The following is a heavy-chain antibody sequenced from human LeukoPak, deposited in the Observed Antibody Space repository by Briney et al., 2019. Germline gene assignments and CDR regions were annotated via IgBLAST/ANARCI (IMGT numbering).Heavy chain of an antibody. V-gene: IGHV4-31*03. CDR2: IYYSGST. J-gene: IGHJ5*02. Sequence: PSQTLSLTCTVPGASIGSGGYYWSWIRQHPGKGLEWIGYIYYSGSTYYNPSLKSRVTISVDTSKNQFSLKLSSVTAADTAVDYCARGIAARPTNWFDPWGQGTLVTVSS. D-gene: IGHD6-6*01. CDR1: GASIGSGGYY. CDR3: ARGIAARPTNWFDP.